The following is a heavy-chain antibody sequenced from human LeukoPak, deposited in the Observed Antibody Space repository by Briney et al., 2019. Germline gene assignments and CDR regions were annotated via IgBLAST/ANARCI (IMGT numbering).Heavy chain of an antibody. Sequence: SETLSLTCAVYGGSFSGYYWSWIRQPPGKGLEWIGEINHSGSTNYNPSLKSRVTISVDTSKNQFSLKLSSVTAADTAVYYCARTMVRAVIIWGQGTLVTVSS. V-gene: IGHV4-34*01. CDR1: GGSFSGYY. CDR2: INHSGST. CDR3: ARTMVRAVII. D-gene: IGHD3-10*01. J-gene: IGHJ4*02.